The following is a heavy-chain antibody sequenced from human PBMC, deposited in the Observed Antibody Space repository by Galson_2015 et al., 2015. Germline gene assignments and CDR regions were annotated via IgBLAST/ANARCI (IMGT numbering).Heavy chain of an antibody. CDR2: IKQDGSEK. V-gene: IGHV3-7*04. J-gene: IGHJ4*02. CDR1: GFTFSNYW. CDR3: ARDPLAVIVPTANFDY. Sequence: SLRLSCAASGFTFSNYWMSWVRQAPGKGLEWVANIKQDGSEKYYVDSVKGRFTISRDNTKNPLYLQMNSLRAEDTAVYYCARDPLAVIVPTANFDYWGQGTLVTVSS. D-gene: IGHD2-2*01.